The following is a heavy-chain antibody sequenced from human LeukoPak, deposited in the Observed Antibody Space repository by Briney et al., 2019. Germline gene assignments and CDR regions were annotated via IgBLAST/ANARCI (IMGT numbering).Heavy chain of an antibody. Sequence: SGGSLRLSCAASGFTFSSYSMNWVRQAPGKGLEWVSYVRSGGSPIHYADSVKGRFTISRDNAKNSLYLQMNSLRVEDTAVYYCAKEADWGYHYFDYWGQGALVTVSS. J-gene: IGHJ4*02. D-gene: IGHD7-27*01. CDR2: VRSGGSPI. CDR1: GFTFSSYS. V-gene: IGHV3-48*01. CDR3: AKEADWGYHYFDY.